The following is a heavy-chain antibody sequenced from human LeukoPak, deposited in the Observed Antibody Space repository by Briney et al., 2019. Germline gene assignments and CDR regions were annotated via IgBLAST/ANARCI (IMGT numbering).Heavy chain of an antibody. J-gene: IGHJ4*02. CDR2: IYTSGST. CDR1: GGSISSYY. V-gene: IGHV4-4*07. Sequence: PSETLSLTCTVSGGSISSYYWSWIRQPAGEGLEWIGRIYTSGSTNYNPSLKSRVTMSVDTSKNQFSLKLSSVTAADTAVYYCARVNYDFWSGYQYHYFDYWGQGTLVTVSS. CDR3: ARVNYDFWSGYQYHYFDY. D-gene: IGHD3-3*01.